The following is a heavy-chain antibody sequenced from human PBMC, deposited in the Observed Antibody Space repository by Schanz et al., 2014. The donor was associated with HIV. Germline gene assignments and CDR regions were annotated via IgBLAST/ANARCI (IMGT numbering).Heavy chain of an antibody. CDR1: GYTFTNYG. J-gene: IGHJ4*02. D-gene: IGHD1-26*01. CDR3: MTPDTSTSTAYMELRSLTSDDTAVYYCARLYYDSWGGKDEYYFDY. CDR2: ISASNGNT. Sequence: QVQLVQSGAEVKKPGASVKVSCKASGYTFTNYGISWVRQAPGQGLEWMAWISASNGNTNYAQNLQDRVTMTTDTTTRPPPPNANTTYAQNLQDRVTMTPDTSTSTAYMELRSLTSDDTAVYYCARLYYDSWGGKDEYYFDYWGQGTLVTVSS. V-gene: IGHV1-18*01.